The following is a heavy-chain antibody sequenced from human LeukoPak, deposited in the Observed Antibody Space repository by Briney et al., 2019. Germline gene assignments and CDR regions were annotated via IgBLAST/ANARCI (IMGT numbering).Heavy chain of an antibody. V-gene: IGHV1-69*05. CDR3: ARDRLPEYHYFDY. CDR1: GGTFSSYA. CDR2: IIPIFGTA. Sequence: SVKVSCKAPGGTFSSYAISWVRQAPGQGLEWMGGIIPIFGTANYAQKFQGRVTITTDESTSTAYMELSSLRSEDTAVYYCARDRLPEYHYFDYWGQGTLVTVSS. J-gene: IGHJ4*02. D-gene: IGHD6-6*01.